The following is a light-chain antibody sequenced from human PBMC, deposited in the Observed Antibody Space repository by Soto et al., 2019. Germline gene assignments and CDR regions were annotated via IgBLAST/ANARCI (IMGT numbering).Light chain of an antibody. V-gene: IGKV4-1*01. Sequence: DIVMTQSPDSLAVSLGVRATINCKSSQSVLYSSNNKNYLAWYQQKPGQPPKLLIYWASTRESGVPDRFSGSGSGTDFTLTISSLQAEDVAVYYCQQSYSTPPYTFGQGTKLEIK. J-gene: IGKJ2*01. CDR1: QSVLYSSNNKNY. CDR2: WAS. CDR3: QQSYSTPPYT.